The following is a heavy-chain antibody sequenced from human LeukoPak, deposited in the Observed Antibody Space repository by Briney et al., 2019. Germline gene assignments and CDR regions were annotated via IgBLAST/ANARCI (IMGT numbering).Heavy chain of an antibody. Sequence: GASVKVSCKASGYTFTSYDINWVRQATGQGLEWMGWMNPNSGNTGYAQKFQGRVTITRNTSISTAYMELSSLRSEDTAVYYCARTSHYYDSSDYWGQGTLVTVSS. V-gene: IGHV1-8*03. D-gene: IGHD3-22*01. CDR2: MNPNSGNT. CDR3: ARTSHYYDSSDY. J-gene: IGHJ4*02. CDR1: GYTFTSYD.